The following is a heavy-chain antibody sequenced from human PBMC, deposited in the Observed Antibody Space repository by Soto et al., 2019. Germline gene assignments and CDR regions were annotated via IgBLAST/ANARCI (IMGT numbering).Heavy chain of an antibody. J-gene: IGHJ3*02. D-gene: IGHD5-18*01. CDR2: ISYDGSNK. CDR1: GFTFSSYG. Sequence: QVQLVESGGGVVQPGRSLRLSCAASGFTFSSYGMHWVRQAPGKGLEWVAVISYDGSNKYYADSVKGRFTISRDNSKNTLYLQMNSLRAEDTAVYYCAKGKGYSYVSVSAIWGQGTMVTVSS. CDR3: AKGKGYSYVSVSAI. V-gene: IGHV3-30*18.